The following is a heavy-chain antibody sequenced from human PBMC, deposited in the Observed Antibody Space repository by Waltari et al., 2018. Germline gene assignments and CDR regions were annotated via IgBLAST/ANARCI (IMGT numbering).Heavy chain of an antibody. Sequence: QVQLVESGGGVVQPGRSLRLSCAASGFTFSSYGMHWVRQDPGKGLEWVAVIWYDGSNKYYADSVKGRFTISRDNSKNTLYLQMNSLRAEDTAMYYCAKGQYYYDSSGYSPLFDYWGQGTLVTVSS. CDR1: GFTFSSYG. V-gene: IGHV3-30*18. CDR3: AKGQYYYDSSGYSPLFDY. D-gene: IGHD3-22*01. J-gene: IGHJ4*02. CDR2: IWYDGSNK.